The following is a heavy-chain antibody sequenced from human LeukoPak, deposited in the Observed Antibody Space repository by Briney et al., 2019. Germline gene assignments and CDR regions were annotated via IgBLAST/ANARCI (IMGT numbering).Heavy chain of an antibody. Sequence: GGSLRLSCAASGFTFSSYAMSWVRQAPGKGLEWVSAISGSGGSTYYADSVKGRFTISRDNSKNTLYLQMNSLRAEDTAVYYCAKVGCYDSSGYSSPYYFDYWGQGTLVTASS. V-gene: IGHV3-23*01. CDR3: AKVGCYDSSGYSSPYYFDY. CDR2: ISGSGGST. CDR1: GFTFSSYA. D-gene: IGHD3-22*01. J-gene: IGHJ4*02.